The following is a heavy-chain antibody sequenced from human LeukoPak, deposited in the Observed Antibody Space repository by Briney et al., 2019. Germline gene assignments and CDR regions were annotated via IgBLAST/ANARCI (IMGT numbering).Heavy chain of an antibody. J-gene: IGHJ6*03. D-gene: IGHD5-18*01. Sequence: GGSLRLSCAVSGFTFSNYGMTWVRQAPGKGLEWLSYISTSSGTIYYADSVEGRFTISRDNAKSALYLQMNSLTAEDTGVYYCARVPSGYTLGFGYYYYYMDVWGNGTTVAVSS. V-gene: IGHV3-48*04. CDR3: ARVPSGYTLGFGYYYYYMDV. CDR1: GFTFSNYG. CDR2: ISTSSGTI.